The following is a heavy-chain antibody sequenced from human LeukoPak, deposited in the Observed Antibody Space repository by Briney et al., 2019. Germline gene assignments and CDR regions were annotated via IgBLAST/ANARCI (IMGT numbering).Heavy chain of an antibody. D-gene: IGHD4-17*01. Sequence: GGSLRLSCAVSVFTLSSYAMNCVREAPGKGLECVSFISGDGGSTYYTDSVKGRFTISRDNSKNTLYLQMNSLRAEDTSVYYCAKGEDYGDYVSADYWGQGTLVTVSS. J-gene: IGHJ4*02. V-gene: IGHV3-23*01. CDR1: VFTLSSYA. CDR3: AKGEDYGDYVSADY. CDR2: ISGDGGST.